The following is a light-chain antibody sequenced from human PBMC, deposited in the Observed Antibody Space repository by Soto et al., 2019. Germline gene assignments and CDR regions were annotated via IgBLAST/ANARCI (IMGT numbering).Light chain of an antibody. CDR2: TGS. CDR3: QQANSFPLT. Sequence: DIQMTQSPSSVSASVGDSVSITCRASQGISNWLAWYQQKPGRAPTLLIYTGSSLQSGVPSRFSGTGSGTDFTLTISSLQPEDVATYYCQQANSFPLTFGGGTKVEIK. V-gene: IGKV1-12*01. J-gene: IGKJ4*01. CDR1: QGISNW.